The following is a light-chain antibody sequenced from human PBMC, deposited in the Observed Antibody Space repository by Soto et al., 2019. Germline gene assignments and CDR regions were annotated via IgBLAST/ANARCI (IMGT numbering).Light chain of an antibody. CDR2: DAS. CDR3: QQRRNLPWT. Sequence: EIVLTQSPATLSLSPGERATLSCRASQSLFSYLDWFQQKPGQAPRLLIYDASNRATGIPARFSGSGSGTDFTLTISSLEPEDFAIYYCQQRRNLPWTFGPGTKVDI. J-gene: IGKJ3*01. V-gene: IGKV3-11*01. CDR1: QSLFSY.